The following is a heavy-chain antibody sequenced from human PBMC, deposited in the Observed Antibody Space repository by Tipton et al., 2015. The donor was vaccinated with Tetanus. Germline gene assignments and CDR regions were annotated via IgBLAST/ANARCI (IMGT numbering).Heavy chain of an antibody. J-gene: IGHJ6*03. V-gene: IGHV1-18*01. Sequence: QSGAEVKKPGASVKVSCKASGYTFTSYGISWVRQAPGQGLEWMGWISAYNGNTNYAQKLQGRVTMTTDTSTSTAYMELRSLRSDDTAVYYCARDVGRDYYDSSGYYMDVWDKGTTVTVSS. CDR1: GYTFTSYG. D-gene: IGHD3-22*01. CDR3: ARDVGRDYYDSSGYYMDV. CDR2: ISAYNGNT.